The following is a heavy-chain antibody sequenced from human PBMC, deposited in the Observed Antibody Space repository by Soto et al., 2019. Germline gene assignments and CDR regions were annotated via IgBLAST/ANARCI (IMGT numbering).Heavy chain of an antibody. V-gene: IGHV4-30-2*01. J-gene: IGHJ4*02. CDR2: IFPSGTT. Sequence: TLSLTCGVSGGSLGGATYSWNWIRQPPGKGLEWIGYIFPSGTTYYNPSLKSRVTISIDVSKNQFSLSLRSLTAADTAVYYCARSREFDYWSQGTLVTVSS. CDR3: ARSREFDY. CDR1: GGSLGGATYS.